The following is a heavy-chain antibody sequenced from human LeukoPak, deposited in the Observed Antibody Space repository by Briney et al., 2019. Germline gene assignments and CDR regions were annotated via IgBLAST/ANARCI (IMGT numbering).Heavy chain of an antibody. Sequence: GGSLRLSCAVSGFTFRNAGMHWVRQAPGKGLEWVAVIWYDGSQKYYADSVKGRFTISRDNSKNMLYLHVNSLRAEDTAVYFCARDRGDYNHNFDYWGQGTLVTVSS. CDR2: IWYDGSQK. V-gene: IGHV3-33*01. D-gene: IGHD4-17*01. J-gene: IGHJ4*02. CDR1: GFTFRNAG. CDR3: ARDRGDYNHNFDY.